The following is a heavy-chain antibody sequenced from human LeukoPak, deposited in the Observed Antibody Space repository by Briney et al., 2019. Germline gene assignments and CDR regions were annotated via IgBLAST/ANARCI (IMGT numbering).Heavy chain of an antibody. D-gene: IGHD6-19*01. CDR3: ARSEQWLEPDYNWFDP. CDR1: GYTFTSYG. J-gene: IGHJ5*02. V-gene: IGHV1-18*01. CDR2: ISAYNGNT. Sequence: ASVKVSCKASGYTFTSYGISWVRQAPGQGLEWMGWISAYNGNTNYAQKLQGRVTMATDTSTSTAYMELRSLRSDDTAVYYCARSEQWLEPDYNWFDPWGQGTLVTVSS.